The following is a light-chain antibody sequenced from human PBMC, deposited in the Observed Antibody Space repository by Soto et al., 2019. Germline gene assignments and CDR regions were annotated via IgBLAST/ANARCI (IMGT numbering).Light chain of an antibody. Sequence: QSVLTQPPSASGSPGQSVTISCTGTSSDVGGYKFVSWYQQHPGKAPKLIIYEVIKRPSGVPDRFSGSKSGNTASLTVSGIQAEDEGDYYCSSYGGSNNLVFGGGTKLTVL. CDR3: SSYGGSNNLV. CDR1: SSDVGGYKF. CDR2: EVI. J-gene: IGLJ2*01. V-gene: IGLV2-8*01.